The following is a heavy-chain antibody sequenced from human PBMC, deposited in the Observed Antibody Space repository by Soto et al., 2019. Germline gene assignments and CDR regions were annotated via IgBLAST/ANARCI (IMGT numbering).Heavy chain of an antibody. D-gene: IGHD1-1*01. CDR2: ISGSGGST. Sequence: HPXGSLRLSCAASGFTFSSYAMSWVRQAPGKGLEWVSAISGSGGSTYYADSVKGRFTISRDNSKNTLYLQMNSLRAEDTAVYYCAKDTLFKLDPRPSWGQGTLVTVSS. V-gene: IGHV3-23*01. CDR3: AKDTLFKLDPRPS. CDR1: GFTFSSYA. J-gene: IGHJ5*02.